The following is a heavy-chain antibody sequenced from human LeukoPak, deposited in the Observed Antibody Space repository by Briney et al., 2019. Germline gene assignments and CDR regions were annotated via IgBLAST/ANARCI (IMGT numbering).Heavy chain of an antibody. D-gene: IGHD1-14*01. J-gene: IGHJ4*02. CDR3: ARGVEPLAANTLAY. Sequence: GGSLRLSCAASGFTFSSYAMSWVRQAPGKGLEWVSAISGSGGSTYYADSVKGRFTISRDNSKNTLYLQMNSLSPDDTAVYYCARGVEPLAANTLAYWGQGTLVTVSS. CDR1: GFTFSSYA. V-gene: IGHV3-23*01. CDR2: ISGSGGST.